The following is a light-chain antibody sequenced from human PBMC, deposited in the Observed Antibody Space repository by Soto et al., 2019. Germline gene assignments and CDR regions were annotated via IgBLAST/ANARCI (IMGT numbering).Light chain of an antibody. CDR1: SSDVGGYNY. V-gene: IGLV2-14*01. Sequence: QSVLTQPAAVSGCPGQSISISCTRASSDVGGYNYVSWYQQQSGKAPKLMIHEVSNRPSGVSNRFSGSKSGNTASLTISGLQAEDEADYYCSSYTSSRAYVFGIGTKVTVL. J-gene: IGLJ1*01. CDR2: EVS. CDR3: SSYTSSRAYV.